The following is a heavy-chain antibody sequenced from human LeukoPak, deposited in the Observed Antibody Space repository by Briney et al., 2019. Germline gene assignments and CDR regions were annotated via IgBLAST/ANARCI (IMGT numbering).Heavy chain of an antibody. V-gene: IGHV3-74*01. Sequence: GGSLRLSCAVSGFTFTSSWMHWVRQTPGKGLVWVSRINSDGSNRNYADSVKGRFTISRDNAKNALYLQMDSLRAEDAAVYYCARPQDGYNGFDCWGQGTLVTVSS. CDR3: ARPQDGYNGFDC. J-gene: IGHJ4*02. D-gene: IGHD5-24*01. CDR1: GFTFTSSW. CDR2: INSDGSNR.